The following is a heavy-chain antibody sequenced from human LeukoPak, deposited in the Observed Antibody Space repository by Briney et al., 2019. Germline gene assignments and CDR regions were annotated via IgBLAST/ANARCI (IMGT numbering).Heavy chain of an antibody. CDR1: GFTFSGSA. Sequence: GGSLRLSCAASGFTFSGSAMHWVRQASGKGLEWVGRIRSKANSYATAYAASMKGRFTISRDDSKNTAYLQMNSLKTEDTAVYYCTRLSSSSTGGFDYWGQGTLVTVSS. J-gene: IGHJ4*02. D-gene: IGHD6-6*01. CDR2: IRSKANSYAT. V-gene: IGHV3-73*01. CDR3: TRLSSSSTGGFDY.